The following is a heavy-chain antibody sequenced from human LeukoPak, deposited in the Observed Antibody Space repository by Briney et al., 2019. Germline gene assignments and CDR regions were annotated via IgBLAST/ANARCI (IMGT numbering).Heavy chain of an antibody. D-gene: IGHD5-12*01. V-gene: IGHV1-18*01. CDR1: GYTFTSSG. CDR3: ARDLVGYSGYEPIGY. Sequence: ASVKVSCKASGYTFTSSGISWVRQAPGQGLEWMGWISAYNGNTNYAQKLQGRVTMTTDTSTSTAYMELRSLRSDDTAVYYCARDLVGYSGYEPIGYWGQGILVTVSS. J-gene: IGHJ4*02. CDR2: ISAYNGNT.